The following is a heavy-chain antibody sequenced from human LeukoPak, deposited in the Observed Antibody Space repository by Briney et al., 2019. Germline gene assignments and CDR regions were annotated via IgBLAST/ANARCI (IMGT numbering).Heavy chain of an antibody. CDR2: ISGYSGNT. J-gene: IGHJ5*02. Sequence: GASVKVSCMASGYILSSYGISWVRQAPGQGLAWMGWISGYSGNTKYSQRLQGRVSMTTDTSTSTAYMELRSLRSDDTAVYYCARDSLDCSTTSCHSFDPWGQGTLVTVSS. V-gene: IGHV1-18*01. CDR1: GYILSSYG. D-gene: IGHD2-2*01. CDR3: ARDSLDCSTTSCHSFDP.